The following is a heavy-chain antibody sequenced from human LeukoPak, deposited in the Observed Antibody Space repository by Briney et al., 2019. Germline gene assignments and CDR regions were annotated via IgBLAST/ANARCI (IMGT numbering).Heavy chain of an antibody. V-gene: IGHV4-31*03. CDR3: ATAYYYDSSGYNY. CDR2: IYYSGST. D-gene: IGHD3-22*01. CDR1: GGSISSGGYY. J-gene: IGHJ4*02. Sequence: SETLSLTCTVSGGSISSGGYYWSWIRQHPGKGLEWIGYIYYSGSTYYNPSLKSRVTISVDTSKNQFSLKLSSVTAADTAVYHCATAYYYDSSGYNYWGQGTLVTVSS.